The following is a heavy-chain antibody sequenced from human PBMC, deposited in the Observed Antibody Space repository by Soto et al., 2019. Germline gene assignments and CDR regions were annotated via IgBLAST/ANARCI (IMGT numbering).Heavy chain of an antibody. D-gene: IGHD3-22*01. CDR1: GYTFTSYG. J-gene: IGHJ3*02. CDR2: ISAYNGNT. V-gene: IGHV1-18*01. CDR3: EYYERRRRIVELHVADAFDI. Sequence: ASVKVSCKASGYTFTSYGISWVRQAPGQGLEWMGWISAYNGNTNYAQKLQGRVTMTTDTSTSTAYMELRSLRSDDTAVYYCEYYERRRRIVELHVADAFDIWGQGTMVTVSS.